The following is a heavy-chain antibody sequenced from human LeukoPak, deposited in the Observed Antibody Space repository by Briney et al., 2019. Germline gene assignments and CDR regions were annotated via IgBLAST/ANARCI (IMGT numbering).Heavy chain of an antibody. D-gene: IGHD5-18*01. J-gene: IGHJ4*02. CDR1: GGTLSSFA. CDR2: ISPNTGGT. CDR3: ARGGRSGYRYFDY. V-gene: IGHV1-2*06. Sequence: ASVKVSCKASGGTLSSFAFSWIRQAPGQGLEWMGRISPNTGGTDHAQEFRDKITMTRDTSISTAYIELSRLISDDTAVYYCARGGRSGYRYFDYWGQGTLVTVSS.